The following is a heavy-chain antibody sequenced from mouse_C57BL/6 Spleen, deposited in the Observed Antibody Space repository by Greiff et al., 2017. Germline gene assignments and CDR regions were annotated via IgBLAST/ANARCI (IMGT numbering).Heavy chain of an antibody. CDR3: ARAYYYGSSYVQAMDY. CDR1: GFTFSSYA. CDR2: ISDGGSYT. Sequence: EVKVVESGGGLVKPGGSLKLSCAASGFTFSSYAMSWVRQTPEKRLEWVATISDGGSYTYYPDNVKGRFTISRDNAKNNLYLQMSHLKSEDTAMYYCARAYYYGSSYVQAMDYWGQGTSVTVSS. D-gene: IGHD1-1*01. J-gene: IGHJ4*01. V-gene: IGHV5-4*03.